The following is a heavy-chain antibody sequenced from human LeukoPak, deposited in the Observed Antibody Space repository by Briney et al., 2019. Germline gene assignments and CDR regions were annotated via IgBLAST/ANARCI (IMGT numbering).Heavy chain of an antibody. J-gene: IGHJ4*02. V-gene: IGHV4-38-2*02. CDR2: IYHSGNT. CDR1: GYSISSGYY. D-gene: IGHD5-18*01. Sequence: SETLSLTCTVSGYSISSGYYWGWIRQPPGRGLEWIGSIYHSGNTYYNPSLKSRVTISVDTSKNQFSLKLTSVTAADTAVYYCARDLSGVTGYTYGRGIDYWGQGTLVTVSS. CDR3: ARDLSGVTGYTYGRGIDY.